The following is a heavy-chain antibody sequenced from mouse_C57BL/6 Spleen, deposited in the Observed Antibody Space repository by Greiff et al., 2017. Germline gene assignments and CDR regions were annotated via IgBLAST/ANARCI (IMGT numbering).Heavy chain of an antibody. CDR1: GYTFTSYW. V-gene: IGHV1-69*01. CDR3: ARSSSPNWDHRYFDV. CDR2: IDPSDSYT. D-gene: IGHD4-1*02. Sequence: QVQLQQPGAELVMPGASVKLSCKASGYTFTSYWMHWVKQRPGQGLEWIGEIDPSDSYTNYNQKFKGKSTLTVDKSSSTAYMQLSSLTSEDSAVYYCARSSSPNWDHRYFDVWGTGTTVTVSS. J-gene: IGHJ1*03.